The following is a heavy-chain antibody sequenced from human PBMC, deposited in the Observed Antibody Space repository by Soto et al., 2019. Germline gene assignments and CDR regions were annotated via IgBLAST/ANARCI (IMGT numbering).Heavy chain of an antibody. D-gene: IGHD6-13*01. CDR2: IKQDGSEK. CDR3: ARPTYSSSWYVFDY. V-gene: IGHV3-7*01. J-gene: IGHJ4*02. CDR1: GFTFSSYW. Sequence: GGSLRLSCAASGFTFSSYWMSWVRQAPGKGLEWVANIKQDGSEKYYVDSVKGRFTISRDNAKNSLYLQMNSLRAEDTAVYYCARPTYSSSWYVFDYWGQGTLVTVSS.